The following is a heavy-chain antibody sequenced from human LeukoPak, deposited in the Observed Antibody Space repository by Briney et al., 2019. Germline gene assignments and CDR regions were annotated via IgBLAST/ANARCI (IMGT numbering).Heavy chain of an antibody. D-gene: IGHD6-19*01. V-gene: IGHV3-49*03. CDR1: GFTFGDYL. CDR2: ISGGTT. CDR3: SRGSGWLSVY. Sequence: PGGSLRLSCTASGFTFGDYLMSWFRQAPGKGLEWVGFISGGTTEDAASVKGRFTISRDDSTSIAYLQMNSLTTEDTAVYYCSRGSGWLSVYWGQGTLVTVSS. J-gene: IGHJ4*02.